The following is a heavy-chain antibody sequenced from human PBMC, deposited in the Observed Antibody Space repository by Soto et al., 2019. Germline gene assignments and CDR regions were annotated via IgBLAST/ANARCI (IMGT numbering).Heavy chain of an antibody. D-gene: IGHD5-12*01. CDR3: ARGTSGYVTYYYYGMDV. CDR1: GYTFTSYY. J-gene: IGHJ6*02. V-gene: IGHV1-8*01. CDR2: MNPNSGNT. Sequence: ASVKVSCKASGYTFTSYYINWVRQATGQGLEWMGWMNPNSGNTGYAQKFQGRVTMTRNTYISTAYMELSSLRSEDTAVYYCARGTSGYVTYYYYGMDVWGQGTTVTVSS.